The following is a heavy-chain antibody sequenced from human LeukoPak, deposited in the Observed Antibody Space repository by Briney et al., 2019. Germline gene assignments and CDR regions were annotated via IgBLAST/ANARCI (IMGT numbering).Heavy chain of an antibody. Sequence: GGSLRLSCAASGFTFSDYAMHWVRQAPGKGLDFVSSISTDGLNTHYADSVKGRFTVSRDNSKNILYLQMGSLSAEDMAVYYCSRYLALGDDAFHIWGQGTMVTVS. CDR2: ISTDGLNT. CDR3: SRYLALGDDAFHI. J-gene: IGHJ3*02. V-gene: IGHV3-64*02. D-gene: IGHD2-21*02. CDR1: GFTFSDYA.